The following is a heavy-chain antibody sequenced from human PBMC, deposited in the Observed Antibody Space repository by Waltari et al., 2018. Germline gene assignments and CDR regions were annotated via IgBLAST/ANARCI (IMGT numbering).Heavy chain of an antibody. CDR3: ARDRDGYNWSDY. D-gene: IGHD5-12*01. CDR2: IYHGGST. CDR1: GYSISSGYY. V-gene: IGHV4-38-2*02. Sequence: QVQLQESGPGLVKPSETLSLTCAASGYSISSGYYWGWIRQPPGKGLEWIGSIYHGGSTYYNPSLKSRVTISVDTSKNQFSLKLSSVTAADTAVYYCARDRDGYNWSDYWGQGTLVTVSS. J-gene: IGHJ4*02.